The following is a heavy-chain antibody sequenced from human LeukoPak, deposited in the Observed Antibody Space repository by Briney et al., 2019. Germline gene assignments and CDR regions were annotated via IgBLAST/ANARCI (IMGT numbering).Heavy chain of an antibody. J-gene: IGHJ6*02. Sequence: GGSLRLSCAASGFTFSDYWMPWVRQAPGKGPEWVANIKKDGSEEHYVDSVKGRFTVSRDNAQNSLFLQMNSLRVEDTAVYYCATYKNWVAGDVWGQGTTVSVSS. CDR3: ATYKNWVAGDV. D-gene: IGHD7-27*01. V-gene: IGHV3-7*01. CDR1: GFTFSDYW. CDR2: IKKDGSEE.